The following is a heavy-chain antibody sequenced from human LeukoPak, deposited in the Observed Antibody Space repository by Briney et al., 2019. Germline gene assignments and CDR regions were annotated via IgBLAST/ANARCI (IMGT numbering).Heavy chain of an antibody. CDR3: ARTLRAAAYFDY. CDR2: IIPILGIA. J-gene: IGHJ4*02. D-gene: IGHD2-2*01. CDR1: GGTFSSYA. Sequence: SVKVSCKASGGTFSSYAISWVRQAPGQGLEWMGRIIPILGIANYAQKFQGRVTITADKSTSTAYMELSSLRSEDTAVYYCARTLRAAAYFDYWGQGTLVTVSS. V-gene: IGHV1-69*04.